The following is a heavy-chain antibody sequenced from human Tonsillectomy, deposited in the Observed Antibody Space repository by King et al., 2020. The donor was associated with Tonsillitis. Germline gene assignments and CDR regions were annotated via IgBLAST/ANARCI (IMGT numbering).Heavy chain of an antibody. CDR3: AKGFWSGPRTSFDY. CDR2: INSSGSSA. Sequence: VQLVESGGGLVQPGGSLSLSCAGSGFTFSSYAMTWVRQAPGKGLEWVSDINSSGSSAYYADPVKGRFTISRDNSKNTLYLQMNSLRAEDTAIYYCAKGFWSGPRTSFDYWGQGTLVTVSS. J-gene: IGHJ4*02. D-gene: IGHD3-3*01. CDR1: GFTFSSYA. V-gene: IGHV3-23*04.